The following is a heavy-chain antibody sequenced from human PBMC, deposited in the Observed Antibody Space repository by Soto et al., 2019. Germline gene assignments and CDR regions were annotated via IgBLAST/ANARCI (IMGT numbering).Heavy chain of an antibody. CDR1: GFTFSSYW. J-gene: IGHJ4*02. CDR3: ARTYSSSWYENDY. V-gene: IGHV3-7*03. D-gene: IGHD6-13*01. CDR2: IKQDGSEK. Sequence: EVQLVESGGGLVQPGGSPRLSCGASGFTFSSYWMSWVRQAPGKGLEWVANIKQDGSEKYYVDSVKGRFTISRDNARNSLFLQMNSLRAEDTAVYYCARTYSSSWYENDYWGQGTLVTVSS.